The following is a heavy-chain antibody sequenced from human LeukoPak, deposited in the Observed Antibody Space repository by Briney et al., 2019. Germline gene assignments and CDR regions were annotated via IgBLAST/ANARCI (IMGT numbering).Heavy chain of an antibody. D-gene: IGHD3-10*01. V-gene: IGHV3-7*01. Sequence: GGSLRLSCAASGFMFSTYWVSWVRQAPGKGLEWVANIKQDGSEKYYVDSVKGRFTISRDNAKNSLYLQMNSLRAEDTAVYYCARDSTITMVRGVIISEDYFDYWGQGTLVTVSS. J-gene: IGHJ4*02. CDR1: GFMFSTYW. CDR2: IKQDGSEK. CDR3: ARDSTITMVRGVIISEDYFDY.